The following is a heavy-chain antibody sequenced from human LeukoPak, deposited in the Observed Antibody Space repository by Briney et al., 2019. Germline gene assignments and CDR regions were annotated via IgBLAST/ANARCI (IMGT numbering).Heavy chain of an antibody. CDR1: GYTFTSYG. CDR2: ISAYIGNT. D-gene: IGHD3-22*01. CDR3: ARDYYDSSGYWGLTYYYGMDV. J-gene: IGHJ6*02. Sequence: ASVKVSCKASGYTFTSYGISWVRQAPGQGLEWMGWISAYIGNTNYAQKLQGRVTMTTDTSTSTAYMELRSLRSDDTAVYYCARDYYDSSGYWGLTYYYGMDVWGQGTTVTVSS. V-gene: IGHV1-18*01.